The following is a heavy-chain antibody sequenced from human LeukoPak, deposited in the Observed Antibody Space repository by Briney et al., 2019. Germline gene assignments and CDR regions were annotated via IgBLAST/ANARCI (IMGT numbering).Heavy chain of an antibody. CDR2: ISGSGART. V-gene: IGHV3-23*01. CDR1: GFPFTNYA. Sequence: PGGSLRLSCAASGFPFTNYAMSWVRQAPGKGLEWVSAISGSGARTYYADSVKGRFTVSRDNSKNTVYLQMNSLRAEDRAVYYCAKEQTSSGFFDYWGQGTLVTVSS. J-gene: IGHJ4*02. D-gene: IGHD3-10*01. CDR3: AKEQTSSGFFDY.